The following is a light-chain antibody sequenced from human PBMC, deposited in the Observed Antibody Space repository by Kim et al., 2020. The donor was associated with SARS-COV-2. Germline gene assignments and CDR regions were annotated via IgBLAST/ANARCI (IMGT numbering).Light chain of an antibody. CDR3: QAWDSNAAI. CDR2: QDN. Sequence: SVSPGQTASITCSGDKLGDKFACWYQLKPGQSPVLVIFQDNKRPSGIPERFSGSNSGNTATLTISGTQSMDEADYFCQAWDSNAAIFGGGTRLTVL. V-gene: IGLV3-1*01. J-gene: IGLJ2*01. CDR1: KLGDKF.